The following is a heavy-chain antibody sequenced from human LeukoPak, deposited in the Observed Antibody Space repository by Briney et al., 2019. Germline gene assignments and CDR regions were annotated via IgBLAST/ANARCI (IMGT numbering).Heavy chain of an antibody. Sequence: KPSETLSLTCTVSGGSISSGSYYWSWIRQPPGKGLEWIGEINHSGSTNYNPSLKSRVTISVDTSKYQFSLKLSSVTAADTAVYYCARGHRFLEWLLYRRAMDVWGKGTTVTVSS. V-gene: IGHV4-39*07. D-gene: IGHD3-3*01. J-gene: IGHJ6*04. CDR3: ARGHRFLEWLLYRRAMDV. CDR1: GGSISSGSYY. CDR2: INHSGST.